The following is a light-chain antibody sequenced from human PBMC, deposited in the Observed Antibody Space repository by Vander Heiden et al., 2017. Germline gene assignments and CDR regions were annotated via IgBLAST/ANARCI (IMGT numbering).Light chain of an antibody. CDR1: SSNIGAGYD. CDR2: GSK. Sequence: QSVLTQPPSVSAAPGQRVTIPCTGSSSNIGAGYDVHWYQQLPGTAPKLLIYGSKNRPSGVPDRFSGSKSGTSASLAITGLQAEDEADYYCQSYDSSLHVVFGGGTRVTVL. V-gene: IGLV1-40*01. J-gene: IGLJ2*01. CDR3: QSYDSSLHVV.